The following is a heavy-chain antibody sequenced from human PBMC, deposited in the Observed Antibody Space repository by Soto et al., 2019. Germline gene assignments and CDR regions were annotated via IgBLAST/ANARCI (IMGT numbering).Heavy chain of an antibody. V-gene: IGHV1-69*01. CDR1: GGSFNTYG. Sequence: QVQLVQSGAEVKKPGSSVKVSCKASGGSFNTYGISWVRQAPGQGLEWMGGFLPVFTTAKYAQKFQVRVSITADESTYTAYMELSSLRSEDTAVYFCARDGVDVSRTTVRHGALDIWGQGTVVTVSS. D-gene: IGHD4-17*01. J-gene: IGHJ3*02. CDR3: ARDGVDVSRTTVRHGALDI. CDR2: FLPVFTTA.